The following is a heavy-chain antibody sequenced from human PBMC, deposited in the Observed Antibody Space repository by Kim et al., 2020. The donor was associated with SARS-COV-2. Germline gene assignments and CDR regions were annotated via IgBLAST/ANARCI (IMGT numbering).Heavy chain of an antibody. Sequence: SVKVSCKASGGTFSSYTISWVRQAPGQGLEWMGRIIPILGIANYAQKFQGRVTITADKSTSTAYMELSSLRSEDTAVYYCAREGSKARSSFYWYFDLWGRGTLVTVSS. CDR2: IIPILGIA. D-gene: IGHD6-6*01. CDR3: AREGSKARSSFYWYFDL. CDR1: GGTFSSYT. V-gene: IGHV1-69*04. J-gene: IGHJ2*01.